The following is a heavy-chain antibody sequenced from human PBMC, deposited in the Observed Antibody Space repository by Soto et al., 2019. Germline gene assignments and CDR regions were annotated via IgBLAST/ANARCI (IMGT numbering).Heavy chain of an antibody. V-gene: IGHV3-23*01. J-gene: IGHJ5*02. CDR3: AKDGWELLRGFDP. Sequence: EVQLLESGGGLVQPGGSLRLSCAASGFTFSIYAMSWVRQAPGKGLEWVSAISGSGGSTNYADSVKGRFTISRDNSKNTLYLQMNSLRAEDTAVYYCAKDGWELLRGFDPWGQGTLVTVSS. CDR2: ISGSGGST. CDR1: GFTFSIYA. D-gene: IGHD1-26*01.